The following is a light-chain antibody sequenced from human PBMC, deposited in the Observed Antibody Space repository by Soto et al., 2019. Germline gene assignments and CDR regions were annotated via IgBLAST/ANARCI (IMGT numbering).Light chain of an antibody. CDR3: QQYGISPT. J-gene: IGKJ1*01. CDR2: DVS. V-gene: IGKV3-20*01. CDR1: HSVSSNY. Sequence: EIVLTQSPGTLSLSPGERATLSCRSSHSVSSNYLAWYQQKPGQAPRLLIYDVSSRATGIPDRFSGSGSGTDFTLTISRLEPVAVAVYYCQQYGISPTFGQGTKVEIK.